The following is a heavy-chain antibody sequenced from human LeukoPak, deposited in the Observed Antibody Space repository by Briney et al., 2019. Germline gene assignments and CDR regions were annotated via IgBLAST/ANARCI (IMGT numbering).Heavy chain of an antibody. CDR1: GGTFSSYT. J-gene: IGHJ4*02. CDR2: IIPILGIA. V-gene: IGHV1-69*02. D-gene: IGHD3-22*01. CDR3: ATGLPTDYCDSSGYYGRPFDY. Sequence: SVKVSCKASGGTFSSYTISWVRQAPGQGLEWMGRIIPILGIANYAQKFQGRVTITADKSTSTAYMELSSLRSEDTAVYYCATGLPTDYCDSSGYYGRPFDYWGQGTLVTVSS.